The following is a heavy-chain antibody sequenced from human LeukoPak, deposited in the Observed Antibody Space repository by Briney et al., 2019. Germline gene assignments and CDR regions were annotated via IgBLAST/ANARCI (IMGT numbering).Heavy chain of an antibody. Sequence: GGSLRLSCAASGFTFSSYSMNWVRQAPGKGLEWVSSISSSSSYIYHADSVKGRFTISRDNAKNSLYLQMNSLRAEDTAVYYCARESGRYCSSTSCYWGAFDIWGQGTMVTVSS. CDR1: GFTFSSYS. J-gene: IGHJ3*02. V-gene: IGHV3-21*01. D-gene: IGHD2-2*01. CDR3: ARESGRYCSSTSCYWGAFDI. CDR2: ISSSSSYI.